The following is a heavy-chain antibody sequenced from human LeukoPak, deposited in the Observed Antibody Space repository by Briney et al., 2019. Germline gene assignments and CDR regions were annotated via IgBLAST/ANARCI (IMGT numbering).Heavy chain of an antibody. Sequence: PGGSLRLSCAASGFTFSSYSMNWVRQAPGKGLEWVSYISSSSSTIYYADSVKGRFTISRDNAKNSLYLQMNSLRAEDTAVYYCARGEEGWFGELFDYWGQGTLVTVSS. J-gene: IGHJ4*02. CDR3: ARGEEGWFGELFDY. CDR2: ISSSSSTI. CDR1: GFTFSSYS. V-gene: IGHV3-48*01. D-gene: IGHD3-10*01.